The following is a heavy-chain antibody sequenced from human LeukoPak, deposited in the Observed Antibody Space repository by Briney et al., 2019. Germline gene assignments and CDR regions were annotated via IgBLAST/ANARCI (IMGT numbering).Heavy chain of an antibody. CDR2: ISRSSDAI. D-gene: IGHD4-17*01. Sequence: GGSLRLSCAASGFTLSAYSMNWVRQAPGKGLEWVSYISRSSDAIYDADSVKGRFTISRDNAKNLLFLQMNSLGVEDTALYYCARGDSDHYITLDYWGQGTLVTVSS. CDR1: GFTLSAYS. V-gene: IGHV3-48*01. CDR3: ARGDSDHYITLDY. J-gene: IGHJ4*02.